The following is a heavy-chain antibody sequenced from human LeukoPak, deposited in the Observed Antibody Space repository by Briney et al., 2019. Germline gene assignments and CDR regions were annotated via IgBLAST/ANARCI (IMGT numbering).Heavy chain of an antibody. V-gene: IGHV1-69*13. CDR3: ARDYPVDTATVEDY. D-gene: IGHD5-18*01. CDR2: IIPIFGTA. CDR1: GGTFSSYA. J-gene: IGHJ4*02. Sequence: GASVKVSCKASGGTFSSYAISWVRQAPGQGLGWMGGIIPIFGTANYAQKFQGRVTITADESTSTAYMELSSLRSEDTAVYYCARDYPVDTATVEDYWGQGTLVTVSS.